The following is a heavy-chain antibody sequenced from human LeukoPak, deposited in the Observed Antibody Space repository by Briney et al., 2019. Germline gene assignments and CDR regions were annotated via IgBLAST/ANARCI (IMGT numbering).Heavy chain of an antibody. CDR2: ISGSGGST. CDR1: GFTFSSYA. CDR3: XXXXXYDSSGYSDY. V-gene: IGHV3-23*01. Sequence: GGSLRLSCAASGFTFSSYAMSWVRQAPGKGLEWVSAISGSGGSTYYADSVKGRFTISRDNSKNTLYLQMNSLRAEDTAVYYXXXXXXYDSSGYSDYWGQGTLVTVSS. D-gene: IGHD3-22*01. J-gene: IGHJ4*02.